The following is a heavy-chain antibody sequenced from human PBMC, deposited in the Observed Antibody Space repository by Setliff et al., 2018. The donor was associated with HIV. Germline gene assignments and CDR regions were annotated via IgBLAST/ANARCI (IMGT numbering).Heavy chain of an antibody. V-gene: IGHV4-31*03. Sequence: PSETLSLTCTVSGGSISSGGYYWSWIRQHPGKGLEWIGYIYYSGATYYNPSLRSRVTISVDSSKNQFSLRLSSLTAADTAVYFCARDLRGARWYFDYWSQGTRVTVSS. CDR3: ARDLRGARWYFDY. D-gene: IGHD3-10*01. CDR2: IYYSGAT. CDR1: GGSISSGGYY. J-gene: IGHJ4*02.